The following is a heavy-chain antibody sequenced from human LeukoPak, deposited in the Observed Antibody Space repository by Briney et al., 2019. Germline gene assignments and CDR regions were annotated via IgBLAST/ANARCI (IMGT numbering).Heavy chain of an antibody. CDR2: IYHSGST. D-gene: IGHD3-10*02. Sequence: PSETLSLTCTVSGYSISSGYYWGWIRQPPGKGLEWIGSIYHSGSTYYNPSLKSRVTISVDTSKNQFSLKLSSVTATDTAVYYCASQSMVGDYWGQGTLVTVSS. CDR3: ASQSMVGDY. V-gene: IGHV4-38-2*02. CDR1: GYSISSGYY. J-gene: IGHJ4*02.